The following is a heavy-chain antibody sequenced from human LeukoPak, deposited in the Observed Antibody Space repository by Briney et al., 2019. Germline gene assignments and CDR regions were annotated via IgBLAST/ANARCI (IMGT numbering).Heavy chain of an antibody. V-gene: IGHV1-18*01. J-gene: IGHJ3*02. CDR1: GYTFTSYG. CDR2: ISAYNGNT. Sequence: ASVKVSCKASGYTFTSYGINWVRQAPGQGLEWMGWISAYNGNTNYAQKLQGRVTMTTDTSTSTAYMELRSLRSDDTAVYYCARDGGTYYYDSSGDAFDIWGQGTMVTVSS. D-gene: IGHD3-22*01. CDR3: ARDGGTYYYDSSGDAFDI.